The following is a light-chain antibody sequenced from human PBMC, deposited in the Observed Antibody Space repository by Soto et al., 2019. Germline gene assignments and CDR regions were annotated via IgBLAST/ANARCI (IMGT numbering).Light chain of an antibody. CDR3: AAWDDSLNGRV. J-gene: IGLJ3*02. V-gene: IGLV1-44*01. Sequence: SVLTQPPSASGTPGQRVTISCSGSSSNIGSNTVSWFQQLPLSAPKLLIYSNNQRPSGVPDRFSGSKSATSASLAISGLQSEDEADYYCAAWDDSLNGRVFGGGTKLTVL. CDR2: SNN. CDR1: SSNIGSNT.